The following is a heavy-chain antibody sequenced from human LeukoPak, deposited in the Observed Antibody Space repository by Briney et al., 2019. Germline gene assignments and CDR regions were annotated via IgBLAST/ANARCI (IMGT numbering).Heavy chain of an antibody. J-gene: IGHJ4*02. D-gene: IGHD2-2*01. V-gene: IGHV3-21*01. Sequence: GGSLRLSCAASGFTFSSYSMNWVRQAPGKGLEWVSSISSSSSYIYYADSVKGRFTISRDNAKNSLYLQMNSLRAEDTAVYYCARGVVVVPAAISDYWGQGTLVTVSS. CDR2: ISSSSSYI. CDR3: ARGVVVVPAAISDY. CDR1: GFTFSSYS.